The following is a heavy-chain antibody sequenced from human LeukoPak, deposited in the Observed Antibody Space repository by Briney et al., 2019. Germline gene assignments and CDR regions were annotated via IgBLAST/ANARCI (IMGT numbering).Heavy chain of an antibody. CDR2: INHSGST. CDR1: GGSFSGYY. D-gene: IGHD5-18*01. J-gene: IGHJ4*02. V-gene: IGHV4-34*01. Sequence: PSETLSLTCAVYGGSFSGYYWSWIRQPPGKGLEWIGEINHSGSTNYNPSLKSRVTISVDTSKNQFSLKLSSVTAADTAVYYCARGGTAMVGSIQDFDYWGQGTLVTVSS. CDR3: ARGGTAMVGSIQDFDY.